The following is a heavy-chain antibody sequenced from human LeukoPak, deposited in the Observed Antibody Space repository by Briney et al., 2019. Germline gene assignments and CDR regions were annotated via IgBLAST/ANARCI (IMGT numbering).Heavy chain of an antibody. CDR1: GFTFSSYS. CDR3: ARDFWGYYDSSGYYDY. CDR2: ISSSSSYI. J-gene: IGHJ4*02. D-gene: IGHD3-22*01. Sequence: GGSLRLSCAASGFTFSSYSMNWVRQAPGKGLEWVSSISSSSSYIYYADSVKGRFTISRDNAKNSLYLQMNSLRAEDTAVHYCARDFWGYYDSSGYYDYWGQGTLVTVSS. V-gene: IGHV3-21*01.